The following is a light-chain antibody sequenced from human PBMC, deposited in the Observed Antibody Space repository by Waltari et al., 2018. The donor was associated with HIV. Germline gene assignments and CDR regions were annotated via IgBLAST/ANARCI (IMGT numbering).Light chain of an antibody. CDR1: QTVNTN. Sequence: MTQSPATLSASLGARVTLSCLAGQTVNTNFAWYQQRPGQSPRLLIFDSSTRATGVPDRFSGSGSGTEFTLTINSLQTDDVGVYYCQQYDDWPWTFGQGTKVEV. CDR3: QQYDDWPWT. CDR2: DSS. V-gene: IGKV3-15*01. J-gene: IGKJ1*01.